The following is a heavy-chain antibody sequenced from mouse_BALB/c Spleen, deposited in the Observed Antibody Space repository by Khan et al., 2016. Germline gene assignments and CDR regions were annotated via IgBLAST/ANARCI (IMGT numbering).Heavy chain of an antibody. CDR1: GYTFTEYI. D-gene: IGHD1-1*02. V-gene: IGHV1-62-2*01. CDR3: ARQGGNPHYALDY. CDR2: FYPLSGSI. Sequence: QVRLQQSGAGLVKPGASVKLSCKASGYTFTEYIIHWVKQRSGQGLEWIGWFYPLSGSIKYNEKFKDKATLTADKSSSTVYLELSSLTSGDAAIDFDARQGGNPHYALDYWGQGTSVTVSS. J-gene: IGHJ4*01.